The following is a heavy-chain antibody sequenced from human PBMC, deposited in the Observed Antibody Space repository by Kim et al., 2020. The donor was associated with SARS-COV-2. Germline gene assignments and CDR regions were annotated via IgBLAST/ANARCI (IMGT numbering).Heavy chain of an antibody. V-gene: IGHV3-11*01. D-gene: IGHD6-13*01. CDR1: GFNFSDYY. J-gene: IGHJ6*02. CDR2: ISSSGKTI. Sequence: GGSLRLSCAASGFNFSDYYMNWIRQAPGKGLEWVSYISSSGKTIYYADSVQGRFNISRDNAENSLYLQVKSLRVEDTAVYYCARSPPRETAGPSGLDVWGQGTTVTVS. CDR3: ARSPPRETAGPSGLDV.